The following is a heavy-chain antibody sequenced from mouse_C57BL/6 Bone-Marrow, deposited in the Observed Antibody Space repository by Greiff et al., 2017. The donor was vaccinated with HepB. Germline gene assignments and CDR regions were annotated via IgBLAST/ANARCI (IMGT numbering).Heavy chain of an antibody. V-gene: IGHV10-1*01. CDR1: GFSFNTYA. Sequence: EVKLVESGGGLVQPKGSLKLSCAASGFSFNTYAMNWVRQAPGKGLEWVARIRSKSNNYATYYADSVKDRFTISRDDSESMLYLQMNNLKTEDTAMYYCVREGTYWYFDVWGTGTTVTVSS. J-gene: IGHJ1*03. CDR3: VREGTYWYFDV. CDR2: IRSKSNNYAT.